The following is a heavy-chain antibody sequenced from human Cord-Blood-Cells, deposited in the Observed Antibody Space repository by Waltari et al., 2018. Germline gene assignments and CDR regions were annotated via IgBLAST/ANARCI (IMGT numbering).Heavy chain of an antibody. Sequence: QVQLVESGGGVVQPGRSLRLSCAASGFTFSSYGMHWVRQAPGKGLGGVAVISYDGSIKYYADAVKGRFTISRDNSKNTLYLQMNSLRAEDTAVYYCAKDRDESSSYYFQHWGQGTLVTVSS. CDR1: GFTFSSYG. J-gene: IGHJ1*01. CDR3: AKDRDESSSYYFQH. CDR2: ISYDGSIK. V-gene: IGHV3-30*18. D-gene: IGHD6-6*01.